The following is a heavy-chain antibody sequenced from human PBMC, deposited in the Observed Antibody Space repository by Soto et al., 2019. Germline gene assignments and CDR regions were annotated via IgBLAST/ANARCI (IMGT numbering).Heavy chain of an antibody. J-gene: IGHJ6*02. CDR3: ARAPWGGDSYGMDV. Sequence: PGGSLRLSCAASGFTFSSYSMNWVRQAPGKGLEWVSSISSSSSYIYYADSVKGRFIISRDNAKNSLYLQMNSLRAEDTAVYYCARAPWGGDSYGMDVWGQGTTVTVSS. CDR1: GFTFSSYS. D-gene: IGHD2-21*02. CDR2: ISSSSSYI. V-gene: IGHV3-21*01.